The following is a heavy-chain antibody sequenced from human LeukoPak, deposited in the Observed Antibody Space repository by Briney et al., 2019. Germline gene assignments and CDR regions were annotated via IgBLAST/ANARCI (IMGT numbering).Heavy chain of an antibody. CDR1: GGSFSGYY. J-gene: IGHJ4*02. V-gene: IGHV4-34*01. CDR2: INHSGST. CDR3: ARLKRYYGSGSYQNFDY. Sequence: SETLSLTCAVYGGSFSGYYWSWIRQPPGEGLEWIGEINHSGSTNYNPSLKSRVTISVDTSKNQFSLKLSSVTAADTAVYYCARLKRYYGSGSYQNFDYWGQGTLVTVSS. D-gene: IGHD3-10*01.